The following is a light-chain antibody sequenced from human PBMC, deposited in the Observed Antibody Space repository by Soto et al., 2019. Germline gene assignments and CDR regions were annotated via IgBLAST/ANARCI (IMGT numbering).Light chain of an antibody. Sequence: QSALTQPASVSGSPGQSITIPCTGTSSDVGGYNYVSWYQQHPGKAPKLMIYDVSNRPSGVSNRFSGSKAGNTASLTISGLQAEDEADYYCSSYTSSNTWVFGGGTQVTVL. V-gene: IGLV2-14*03. CDR2: DVS. CDR1: SSDVGGYNY. J-gene: IGLJ3*02. CDR3: SSYTSSNTWV.